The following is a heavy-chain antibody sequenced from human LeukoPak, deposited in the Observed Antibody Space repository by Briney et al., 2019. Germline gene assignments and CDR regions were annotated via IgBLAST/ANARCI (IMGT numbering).Heavy chain of an antibody. CDR1: GGSLSSGSYY. D-gene: IGHD6-19*01. Sequence: SQSLSHTCTVPGGSLSSGSYYWSWIRHPARKGLEWIGRIYISGSTNYNPSLKSPVTISVDTSKNQFSLKLSSGTAADTAVYYCARAWVGSGWFLGSYFDYWGQGTLDTVSS. V-gene: IGHV4-61*02. CDR3: ARAWVGSGWFLGSYFDY. CDR2: IYISGST. J-gene: IGHJ4*02.